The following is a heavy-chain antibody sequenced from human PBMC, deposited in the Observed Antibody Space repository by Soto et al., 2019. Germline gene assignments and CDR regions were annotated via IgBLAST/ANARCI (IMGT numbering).Heavy chain of an antibody. V-gene: IGHV3-30*18. D-gene: IGHD3-22*01. J-gene: IGHJ3*02. CDR2: ISYDGSNK. CDR3: AKGYDSSGYFPGAFDI. Sequence: GGSLRLSCAASGFTFSDYAMHWVRQAPGKGLEWVAVISYDGSNKYYADSVKGRFTISRDNSKNTLYLQMNSLRAEDTAVYYCAKGYDSSGYFPGAFDIWGQGTMVTVSS. CDR1: GFTFSDYA.